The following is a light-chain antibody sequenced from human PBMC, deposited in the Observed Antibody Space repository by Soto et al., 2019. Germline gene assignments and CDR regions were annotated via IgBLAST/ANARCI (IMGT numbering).Light chain of an antibody. CDR3: GTCNGSLTVVV. CDR1: SSNIGINH. J-gene: IGLJ3*02. Sequence: QAVVTQPPSVSAAPGQTVTISCSGSSSNIGINHVSWYQKFPGTAPKLLIYDNNKRPSGIPDRFSGSRSGTSATLGISGLQTGDEADYYCGTCNGSLTVVVFGGGTKLTVL. V-gene: IGLV1-51*01. CDR2: DNN.